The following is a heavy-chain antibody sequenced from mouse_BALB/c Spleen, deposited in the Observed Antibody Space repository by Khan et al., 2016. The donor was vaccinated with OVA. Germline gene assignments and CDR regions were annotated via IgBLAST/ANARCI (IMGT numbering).Heavy chain of an antibody. CDR1: GYTFTSYS. Sequence: VQLQESGAELARPGASVKMSCKASGYTFTSYSMHWIKQRPGQGLEWIGNINPSNTYTNYNQKFKDKATLTADKSSSTAYMQLSSLTSEDSAVYYWARDVHYYGSRGALDYWGQGTSVTVSS. J-gene: IGHJ4*01. CDR3: ARDVHYYGSRGALDY. CDR2: INPSNTYT. D-gene: IGHD1-1*01. V-gene: IGHV1-4*01.